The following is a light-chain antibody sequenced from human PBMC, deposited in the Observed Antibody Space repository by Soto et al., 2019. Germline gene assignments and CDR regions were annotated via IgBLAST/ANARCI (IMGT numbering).Light chain of an antibody. V-gene: IGKV3-20*01. CDR3: QQYDTSPPT. Sequence: IVLTQSPGKLSLSPGERATLSCRASQTVNDRFLAWYQQKPGQAPRLLIHSVSTRATGIPGRFSGSGSGTYFTLTICGLEPEDFAVYSFQQYDTSPPTFGQGARVEIK. CDR2: SVS. J-gene: IGKJ1*01. CDR1: QTVNDRF.